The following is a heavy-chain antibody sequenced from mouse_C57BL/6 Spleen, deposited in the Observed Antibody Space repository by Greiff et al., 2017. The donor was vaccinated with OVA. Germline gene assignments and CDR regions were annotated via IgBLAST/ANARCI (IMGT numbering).Heavy chain of an antibody. Sequence: QVQLQQSGAELVKPGASVKVSCKASGYAFSSYWMNWVKQRPGKGLEWIGKIHPADGDTHYNGKFKGKATLTAAKSSRTAYMQLSSLTSEDSAVYVCARAHYYGSSWYFDVWGKGTTVTVSS. D-gene: IGHD1-1*01. CDR1: GYAFSSYW. J-gene: IGHJ1*03. CDR2: IHPADGDT. CDR3: ARAHYYGSSWYFDV. V-gene: IGHV1-80*01.